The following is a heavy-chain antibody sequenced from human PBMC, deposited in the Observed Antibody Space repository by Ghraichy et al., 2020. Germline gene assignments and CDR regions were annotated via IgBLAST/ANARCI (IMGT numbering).Heavy chain of an antibody. CDR3: ARDLSGGWYFDY. D-gene: IGHD6-19*01. CDR1: GFIFSGYW. Sequence: GGSLRLSCAASGFIFSGYWMSWVRQAPGKGPEWVANIKKDGSEKYYVDSVKGRFTISRDNAENSLYLQMNSLRAEDTAVYYCARDLSGGWYFDYWGQGALVTVSS. V-gene: IGHV3-7*01. J-gene: IGHJ4*02. CDR2: IKKDGSEK.